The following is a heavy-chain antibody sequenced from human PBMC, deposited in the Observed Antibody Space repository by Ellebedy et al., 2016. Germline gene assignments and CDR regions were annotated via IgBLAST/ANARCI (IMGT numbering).Heavy chain of an antibody. Sequence: ASVKVSCKASGYTFPSYCMHWVRQAPGQGLEWMGIINPSGGSTSYAQKFQGRVTMTRDTSTSTVYMELSSLRSEDTAVYYCARDGSYYDILTGYWGMDVWGQGTTVTVSS. CDR3: ARDGSYYDILTGYWGMDV. D-gene: IGHD3-9*01. CDR2: INPSGGST. CDR1: GYTFPSYC. V-gene: IGHV1-46*01. J-gene: IGHJ6*02.